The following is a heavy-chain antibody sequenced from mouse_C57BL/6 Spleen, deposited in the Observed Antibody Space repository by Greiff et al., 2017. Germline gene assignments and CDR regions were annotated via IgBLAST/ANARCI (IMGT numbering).Heavy chain of an antibody. CDR2: ISYDGSN. CDR3: ARLGVTTVVATGDYYAMDY. D-gene: IGHD1-1*01. J-gene: IGHJ4*01. CDR1: GYSITSGYY. V-gene: IGHV3-6*01. Sequence: VQLKESGPGLVKPSQSLSLTCSVTGYSITSGYYWNWIRQFPGNKLEWMGYISYDGSNNYNPSLKNRISITRDTSKNQFFLKLNSVTTEDTATYYCARLGVTTVVATGDYYAMDYWGQGTSVTVSS.